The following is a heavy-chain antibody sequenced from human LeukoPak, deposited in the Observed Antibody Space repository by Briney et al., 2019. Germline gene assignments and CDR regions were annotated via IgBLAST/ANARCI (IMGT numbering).Heavy chain of an antibody. CDR1: GYTFTSYG. Sequence: GASVKVSCKASGYTFTSYGISWVRQAPGQGREWMGWISAYNGNTNYAQKLQGRVTMTTDTSTSTAYMELRSLRSDDTAVYYCARYCSSTSCRTYYYYGMDVWGQGTTVTVSS. J-gene: IGHJ6*02. V-gene: IGHV1-18*01. CDR2: ISAYNGNT. D-gene: IGHD2-2*01. CDR3: ARYCSSTSCRTYYYYGMDV.